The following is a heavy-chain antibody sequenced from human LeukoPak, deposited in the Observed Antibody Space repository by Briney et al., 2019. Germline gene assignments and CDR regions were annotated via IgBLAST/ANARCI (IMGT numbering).Heavy chain of an antibody. J-gene: IGHJ5*02. V-gene: IGHV4-4*07. Sequence: SETLSLTYSVSGGSISGYYWSWIRQPAGKGLEWIGRIYTSGSTNYNPSLKSRVTMSVDTSKNQFSLKLSSVTAADTAVYYCARDAVFVYYDFWSGYSWFDPWGQGTLVTVSS. D-gene: IGHD3-3*01. CDR1: GGSISGYY. CDR3: ARDAVFVYYDFWSGYSWFDP. CDR2: IYTSGST.